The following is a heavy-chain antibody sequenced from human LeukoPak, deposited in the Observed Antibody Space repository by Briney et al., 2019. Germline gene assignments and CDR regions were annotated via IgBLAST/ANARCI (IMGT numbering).Heavy chain of an antibody. CDR2: MNPNSGNT. D-gene: IGHD6-13*01. J-gene: IGHJ4*02. V-gene: IGHV1-8*01. Sequence: ASVKVSCKASGYTFTSYDINWVRQATGQGLEWMGWMNPNSGNTGYAQKFQGRVTMTRNTSISTAYMELSSLRSEDTAVYYCARGVSSSWYPPYRYWGQGTLVTVSS. CDR1: GYTFTSYD. CDR3: ARGVSSSWYPPYRY.